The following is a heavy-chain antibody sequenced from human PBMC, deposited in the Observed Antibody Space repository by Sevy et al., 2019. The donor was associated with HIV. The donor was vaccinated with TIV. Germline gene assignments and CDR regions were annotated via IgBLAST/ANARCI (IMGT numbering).Heavy chain of an antibody. CDR2: ISYDGSNK. D-gene: IGHD5-12*01. V-gene: IGHV3-30*18. CDR1: GFIFSSYG. CDR3: AKDQGGGDGYNYDAFDV. Sequence: GGSLRLSCAASGFIFSSYGMHWVRQAPGKGLEWVAVISYDGSNKFYADSVKGRFTISRDSSKNTVDLKMDSLRAEDTAVYYCAKDQGGGDGYNYDAFDVWGQGTMVTVSS. J-gene: IGHJ3*01.